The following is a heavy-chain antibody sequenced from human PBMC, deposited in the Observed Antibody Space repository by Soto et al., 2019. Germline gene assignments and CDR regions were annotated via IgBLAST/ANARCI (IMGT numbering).Heavy chain of an antibody. J-gene: IGHJ6*03. Sequence: GGSLRLSCAASGFTFSDYYMSWIRQAPGKGLEWVSYISSSGSTIYYADSVKGRFTISRDNAKNSLYLQMNSLRAEDTAVYYCARAARYSYGSTYYYYYYMDVWGKGTTVTVSS. CDR1: GFTFSDYY. V-gene: IGHV3-11*01. D-gene: IGHD5-18*01. CDR2: ISSSGSTI. CDR3: ARAARYSYGSTYYYYYYMDV.